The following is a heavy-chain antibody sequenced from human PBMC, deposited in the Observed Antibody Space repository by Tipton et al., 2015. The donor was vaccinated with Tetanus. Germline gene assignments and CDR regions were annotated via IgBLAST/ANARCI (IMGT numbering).Heavy chain of an antibody. J-gene: IGHJ4*02. Sequence: TLSLTCSVSGGSISSDAHYWSWIRQPPGKGLEWLGYISHSGTTNYNPSLMSRVTLSLDTARGQFSLKLTSVTAADAAVYFCARDRRDFAYDSRGFYSSLYYFDNWGQGLRVTVSS. D-gene: IGHD3-22*01. CDR2: ISHSGTT. CDR1: GGSISSDAHY. CDR3: ARDRRDFAYDSRGFYSSLYYFDN. V-gene: IGHV4-30-4*01.